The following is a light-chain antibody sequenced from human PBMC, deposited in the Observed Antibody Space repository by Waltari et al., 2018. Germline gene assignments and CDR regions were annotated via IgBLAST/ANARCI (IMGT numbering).Light chain of an antibody. CDR3: QQYDNYWT. CDR2: RAS. Sequence: DIQMTQSPSTLSASVGDRVTITSLASQIITNWFAWYQQKPGKAPKLLIYRASNLESGVPSRFSGSRSGTEFTLTISSLQPDDFATYYCQQYDNYWTFGQGTKVEIK. V-gene: IGKV1-5*03. J-gene: IGKJ1*01. CDR1: QIITNW.